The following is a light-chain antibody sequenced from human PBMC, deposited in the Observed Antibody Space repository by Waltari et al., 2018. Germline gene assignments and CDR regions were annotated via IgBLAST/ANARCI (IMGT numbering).Light chain of an antibody. J-gene: IGLJ3*02. CDR2: DVS. Sequence: QSALTQPAAVSGSPGQSVTISCTGASSDIWRYDIVSWYQQHPGNAPKLVISDVSKRPSGVSDGFAGAKAGDTAALTICVLQFEDEADCYCCSYAGNYVWVFGGGTRLSVL. CDR1: SSDIWRYDI. CDR3: CSYAGNYVWV. V-gene: IGLV2-23*02.